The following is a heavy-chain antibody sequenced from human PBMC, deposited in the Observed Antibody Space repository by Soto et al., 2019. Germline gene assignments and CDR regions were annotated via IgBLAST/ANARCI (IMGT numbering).Heavy chain of an antibody. CDR1: GFSFPNYW. V-gene: IGHV5-51*01. Sequence: LGEALEISCSTPGFSFPNYWIGWVRQMPGKGLEWMGIIYPADSDTRDSPSFQSQVTSSADKSTTTAYLNWSSLKVSDTGIYYCRRRGPSHGMDVWGQGTTVTVSS. CDR2: IYPADSDT. D-gene: IGHD2-15*01. CDR3: RRRGPSHGMDV. J-gene: IGHJ6*02.